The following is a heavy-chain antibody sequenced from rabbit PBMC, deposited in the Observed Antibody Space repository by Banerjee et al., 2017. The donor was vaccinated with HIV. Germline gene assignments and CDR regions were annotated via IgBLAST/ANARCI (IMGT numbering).Heavy chain of an antibody. V-gene: IGHV1S40*01. D-gene: IGHD8-1*01. J-gene: IGHJ4*01. CDR3: ARHENSYYYGFNL. CDR1: GFDFSSNA. CDR2: IYVGNT. Sequence: QSLEESGGGLVTPGGTLTLTCKASGFDFSSNAMCWVRQAPGKGPEWIACIYVGNTYYASWAKGRFTISKTSSTTVTLQMTSLTAADTATYFCARHENSYYYGFNLWGQGTLVTVS.